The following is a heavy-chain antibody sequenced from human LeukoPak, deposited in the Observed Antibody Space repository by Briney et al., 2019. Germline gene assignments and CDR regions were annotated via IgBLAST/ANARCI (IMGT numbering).Heavy chain of an antibody. V-gene: IGHV3-23*01. J-gene: IGHJ4*02. D-gene: IGHD3-10*01. CDR1: GFTFSSYG. CDR3: AKEDGSGID. CDR2: ISRSGGST. Sequence: GGSLRLSCAASGFTFSSYGMSWVRQAPGKGLEWVSSISRSGGSTHYADSVKGRFTISRDNSKNMLSLQMNSLRAEDTAVYYCAKEDGSGIDWGQGTLVTVSS.